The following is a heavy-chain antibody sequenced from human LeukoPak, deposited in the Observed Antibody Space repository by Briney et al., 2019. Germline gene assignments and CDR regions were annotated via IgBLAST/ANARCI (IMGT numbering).Heavy chain of an antibody. CDR3: ARPMWGGVDDAFDI. CDR2: INWNGGST. D-gene: IGHD3-16*01. Sequence: RAGGSLRLSCAASGFTFDDYGMSWVRQAPGKGLEWVSGINWNGGSTGYADSVKGRFTISRDNAKNSLYLQMNSLRAEDTAVYYCARPMWGGVDDAFDIWGQGTMVTVSS. V-gene: IGHV3-20*04. J-gene: IGHJ3*02. CDR1: GFTFDDYG.